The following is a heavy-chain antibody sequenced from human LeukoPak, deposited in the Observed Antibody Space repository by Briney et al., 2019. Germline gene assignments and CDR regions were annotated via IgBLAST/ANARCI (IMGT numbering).Heavy chain of an antibody. J-gene: IGHJ4*02. CDR1: GDSSCYS. V-gene: IGHV4-4*07. CDR2: IYSSYFT. D-gene: IGHD3-10*01. CDR3: ARVHIVTGTYFDS. Sequence: PSETLSLTCTVSGDSSCYSWSWLRQPAGKELEWIGRIYSSYFTEYNLSLDGRVTMSIDTSKNQFSLMLDSVTAADTAVYYCARVHIVTGTYFDSWGQGALVTVSS.